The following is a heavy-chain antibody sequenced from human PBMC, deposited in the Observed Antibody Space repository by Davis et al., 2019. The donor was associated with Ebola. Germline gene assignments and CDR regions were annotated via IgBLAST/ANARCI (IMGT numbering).Heavy chain of an antibody. V-gene: IGHV4-39*01. J-gene: IGHJ6*02. CDR3: ARRQQWLVGIFYYYGMDV. CDR2: IYYSGST. CDR1: GGSISSSSYY. D-gene: IGHD6-19*01. Sequence: GSLRLSCTVSGGSISSSSYYWGWIRQPPGKGLEWIGSIYYSGSTYYNPSLKSRVTISVDTSKNQFSLKLSSVTAADTAVYYCARRQQWLVGIFYYYGMDVWGQGTTVTVSS.